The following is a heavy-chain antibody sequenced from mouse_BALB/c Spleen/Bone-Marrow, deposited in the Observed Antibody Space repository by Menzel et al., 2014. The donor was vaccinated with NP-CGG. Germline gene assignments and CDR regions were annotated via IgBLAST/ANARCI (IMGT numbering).Heavy chain of an antibody. CDR3: ARRYFYSMDY. D-gene: IGHD2-14*01. V-gene: IGHV1-9*01. J-gene: IGHJ4*01. CDR1: GYTFSSYW. Sequence: QVQLQQSGAELMKPGTSVKISCKATGYTFSSYWIEWVKQRPGLGLEWIGEILPGSATTNYNEKFKGKATFTADTSSNTAYMQLSSLTSEDSAVYYCARRYFYSMDYWGQGTSVTVSS. CDR2: ILPGSATT.